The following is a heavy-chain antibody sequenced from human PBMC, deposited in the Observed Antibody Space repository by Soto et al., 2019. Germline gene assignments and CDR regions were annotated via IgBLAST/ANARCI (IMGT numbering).Heavy chain of an antibody. CDR1: GDSLTSYI. D-gene: IGHD3-16*01. Sequence: QVQLVQSGAEVKKPGSSVSVSCEVSGDSLTSYIFTWVRQAPGHGPKWMGRVIPIQGKAAYALKIQHRVTISADKSKNTVYMEMRSLRPEDTGVYYCAKSLVVDNSADMDVWGKGTTGTVSS. CDR3: AKSLVVDNSADMDV. CDR2: VIPIQGKA. J-gene: IGHJ6*03. V-gene: IGHV1-69*02.